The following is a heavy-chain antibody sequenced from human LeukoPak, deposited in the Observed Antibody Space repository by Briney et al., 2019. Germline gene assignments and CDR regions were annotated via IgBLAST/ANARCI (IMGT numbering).Heavy chain of an antibody. Sequence: SETLSLTCAVYGGSFSGYYWSWIRQPPGKGLEWIGYIYHSGSTYYNPSLKSRVTISVDRSRNHFSLKLRSVTAADTAVYYCARSPTMKVGGDAFDIWGQGTTVTVSS. CDR2: IYHSGST. V-gene: IGHV4-34*01. CDR1: GGSFSGYY. CDR3: ARSPTMKVGGDAFDI. J-gene: IGHJ3*02. D-gene: IGHD3-22*01.